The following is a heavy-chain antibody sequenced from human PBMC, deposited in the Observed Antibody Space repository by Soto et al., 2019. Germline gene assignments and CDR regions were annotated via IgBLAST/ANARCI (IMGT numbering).Heavy chain of an antibody. CDR3: ARISYGSGSYYIYFDY. D-gene: IGHD3-10*01. CDR2: IYYSGST. CDR1: WGTIGSYD. J-gene: IGHJ4*02. Sequence: SQTLSLSCSVAWGTIGSYDWRCILQTPGKGLEWIGYIYYSGSTNYNPSLKSRVTISVDTSKNQFSLKLSSVTAADTAVYYCARISYGSGSYYIYFDYWGQGTLVTVSS. V-gene: IGHV4-59*08.